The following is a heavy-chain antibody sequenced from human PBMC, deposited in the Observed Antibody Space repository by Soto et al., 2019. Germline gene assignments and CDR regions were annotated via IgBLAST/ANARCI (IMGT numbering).Heavy chain of an antibody. CDR2: ISYDGSNK. CDR3: ARDRSALTRALVVVVAATLDY. Sequence: GSLRLSCAASGFTFSSYAMHWVRQAPGKGLEWVAVISYDGSNKYYADSVKGRFTVSRDNSKNTLYLQMNSLRAEDTAVYYCARDRSALTRALVVVVAATLDYWGQGTLVTVSS. CDR1: GFTFSSYA. V-gene: IGHV3-30-3*01. D-gene: IGHD2-15*01. J-gene: IGHJ4*02.